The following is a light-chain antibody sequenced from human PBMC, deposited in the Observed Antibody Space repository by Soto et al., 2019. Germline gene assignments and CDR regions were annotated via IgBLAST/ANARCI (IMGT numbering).Light chain of an antibody. CDR2: HVT. CDR1: SSDIGHYDY. V-gene: IGLV2-14*03. CDR3: CSLTTSHTYV. J-gene: IGLJ1*01. Sequence: QSVLSQPASVSGTPEQSITISCTGTSSDIGHYDYVSWYQQHPGKAPKLMIYHVTYRPSGVSNRYSGSKSGNSASLTISGLQADDEADYYCCSLTTSHTYVFGSGTKVTVL.